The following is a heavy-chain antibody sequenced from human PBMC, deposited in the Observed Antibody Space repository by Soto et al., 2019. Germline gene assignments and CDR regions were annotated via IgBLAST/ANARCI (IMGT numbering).Heavy chain of an antibody. CDR2: IYYSGST. V-gene: IGHV4-39*01. J-gene: IGHJ4*02. CDR1: GGSIGGSSFH. CDR3: AMTTYYYDSSGINPDY. D-gene: IGHD3-22*01. Sequence: SETLCLTYTVSGGSIGGSSFHWSWIRQPPGKGLEWIGSIYYSGSTYYSPSLKSRVTISVDTSKNQFSLKLSSVTAADTAVYYCAMTTYYYDSSGINPDYWGQGTLVTVSS.